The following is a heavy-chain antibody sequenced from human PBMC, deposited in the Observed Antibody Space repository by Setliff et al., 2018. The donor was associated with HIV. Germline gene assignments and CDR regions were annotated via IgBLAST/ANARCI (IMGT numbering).Heavy chain of an antibody. CDR1: GFTFSSYS. CDR3: ARKLLTRPDYYGMDV. V-gene: IGHV3-21*01. J-gene: IGHJ6*02. CDR2: ISSGSSYI. D-gene: IGHD2-15*01. Sequence: RLSCAASGFTFSSYSMNWVRQAPGMGLEWVSSISSGSSYIYYADSVKGRFTISRDNAKNSLYLQMNSLRAEDTAVYYCARKLLTRPDYYGMDVWGQGTTVTVSS.